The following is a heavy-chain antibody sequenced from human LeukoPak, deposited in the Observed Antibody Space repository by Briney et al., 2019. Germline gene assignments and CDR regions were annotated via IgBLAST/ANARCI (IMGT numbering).Heavy chain of an antibody. V-gene: IGHV1-2*02. D-gene: IGHD3-3*01. CDR1: VYTFTAYY. J-gene: IGHJ3*02. CDR3: ARETGEIFGAVVFGEFDI. CDR2: INPNSGGT. Sequence: PVKLSCKASVYTFTAYYMHGVPQAAGQGLKWMGWINPNSGGTNYAQKFQGRVTMTRDTSISTAYMELSRLRSDDTAVYYCARETGEIFGAVVFGEFDIWGEGTMVTVSS.